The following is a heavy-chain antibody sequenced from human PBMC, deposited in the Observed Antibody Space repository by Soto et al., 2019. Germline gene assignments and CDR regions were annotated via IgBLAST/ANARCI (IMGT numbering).Heavy chain of an antibody. CDR3: AKDRGSGSYAANYQYYGMDV. J-gene: IGHJ6*02. V-gene: IGHV3-9*01. CDR2: INRNSVRI. CDR1: GFTFDDYA. D-gene: IGHD3-10*01. Sequence: GGSLRLSCAASGFTFDDYAMHWVRQAPGKGLEWVSGINRNSVRIGYADSVKGRFTISRDNAKTSLYLQMDSLRAEDTALYYCAKDRGSGSYAANYQYYGMDVWGQGTTVTVSS.